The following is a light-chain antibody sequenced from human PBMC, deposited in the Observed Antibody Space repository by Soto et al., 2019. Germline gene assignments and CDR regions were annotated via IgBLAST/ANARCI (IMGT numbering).Light chain of an antibody. CDR3: SSYTSSYTLV. J-gene: IGLJ2*01. Sequence: QSALTQPASLSGSPGQSITISCTGTSSDVGAYDSVSWYQQHPVKAPKLMIYDVNNRPSGVSNRFSGSKSGNTASLTISGLQTEDDSDYYCSSYTSSYTLVFGGGTKLTVL. CDR2: DVN. V-gene: IGLV2-14*01. CDR1: SSDVGAYDS.